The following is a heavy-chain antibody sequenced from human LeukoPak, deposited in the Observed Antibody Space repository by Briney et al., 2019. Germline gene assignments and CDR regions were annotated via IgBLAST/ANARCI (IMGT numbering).Heavy chain of an antibody. CDR3: ASDPDIVVVPAAMPEINWFDP. V-gene: IGHV3-48*04. Sequence: GGSLRLSCAASGFTFSSYSMNWVRQAPGKGLEWVSYISSSGSTIYYADSVKGRFTISRDNAKNSLYLQMNSLRAEDTAVYYCASDPDIVVVPAAMPEINWFDPWGQGTLVTVSS. CDR2: ISSSGSTI. CDR1: GFTFSSYS. D-gene: IGHD2-2*01. J-gene: IGHJ5*02.